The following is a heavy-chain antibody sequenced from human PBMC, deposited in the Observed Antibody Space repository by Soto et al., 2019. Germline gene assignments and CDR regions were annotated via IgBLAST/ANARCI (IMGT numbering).Heavy chain of an antibody. D-gene: IGHD3-10*01. CDR3: ATGSYGSENYYTRAKGNWFDP. V-gene: IGHV3-23*01. Sequence: EVQVLESGGGLVQPGGSLRLSCASSGFTLSSYAMSWVRRAPGKGLEWVSAISASGGGTYYADSVKGRFTISRDDSKNTLYLQMSSLRAEDTAVYYCATGSYGSENYYTRAKGNWFDPWGQGTLVTVSS. J-gene: IGHJ5*02. CDR1: GFTLSSYA. CDR2: ISASGGGT.